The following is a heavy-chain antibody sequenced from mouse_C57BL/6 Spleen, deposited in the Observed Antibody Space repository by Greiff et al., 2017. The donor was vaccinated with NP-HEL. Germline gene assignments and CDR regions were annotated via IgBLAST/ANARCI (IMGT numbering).Heavy chain of an antibody. CDR1: GFTFSNYW. J-gene: IGHJ3*01. Sequence: EVKLQESGGGLVQPGGSMKLSCVASGFTFSNYWMNWVRQSPEKGLEWVAQIRLKSDNYATHYAESVKGRFTISRDDSKSSVYLQMNNLRAEDTGIYYCTGPIYYYGSSPFGYWGQGTLVTVSA. CDR3: TGPIYYYGSSPFGY. V-gene: IGHV6-3*01. CDR2: IRLKSDNYAT. D-gene: IGHD1-1*01.